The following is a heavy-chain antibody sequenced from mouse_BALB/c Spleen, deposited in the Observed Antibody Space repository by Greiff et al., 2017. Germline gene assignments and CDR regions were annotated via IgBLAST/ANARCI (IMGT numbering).Heavy chain of an antibody. CDR1: GYTFTSYW. V-gene: IGHV1-69*02. Sequence: QVQLKQPGAELVRPGASVKLSCKASGYTFTSYWIHWVKQRPGQGLEWIGNIYPSDSYTNYNQKFKDKATLTVDKSSSTAYMQLSSPTSEDSAVYYCTRESSSYVDYWGQGTTLTVSS. CDR3: TRESSSYVDY. J-gene: IGHJ2*01. D-gene: IGHD1-1*01. CDR2: IYPSDSYT.